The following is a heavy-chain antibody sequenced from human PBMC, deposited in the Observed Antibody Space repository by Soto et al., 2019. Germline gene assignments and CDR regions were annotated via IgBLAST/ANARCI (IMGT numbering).Heavy chain of an antibody. V-gene: IGHV3-30*18. Sequence: QVQLVESGGGVAQPGTSLRLSCAASGFTFSSYGMHWVRQAPGKGLEWVAGISYDGSKKFHGDPVKGRFTISRDNSKNTLYLQRNNLRAEDTAVYYCAKGNGPFYYYGMNVWGQGTKVTVSS. D-gene: IGHD2-8*01. CDR1: GFTFSSYG. CDR2: ISYDGSKK. J-gene: IGHJ6*02. CDR3: AKGNGPFYYYGMNV.